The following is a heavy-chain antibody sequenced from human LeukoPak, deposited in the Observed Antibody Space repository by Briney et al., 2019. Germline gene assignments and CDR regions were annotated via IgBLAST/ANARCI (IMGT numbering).Heavy chain of an antibody. CDR2: INHSGST. CDR1: GGSFSGYY. Sequence: SETLFLTCAVYGGSFSGYYWSWIRQPPGKGLEWIGEINHSGSTNYNPSLKSRVTISVDTSKNQFSLKLSSVTAADTAVYYCARGRGKVVVVPAAIQSWTWFDPWGQGTLVTVSS. J-gene: IGHJ5*02. CDR3: ARGRGKVVVVPAAIQSWTWFDP. V-gene: IGHV4-34*01. D-gene: IGHD2-2*02.